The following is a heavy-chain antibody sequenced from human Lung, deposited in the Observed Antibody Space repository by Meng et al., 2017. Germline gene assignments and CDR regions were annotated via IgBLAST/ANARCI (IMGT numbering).Heavy chain of an antibody. Sequence: VCLVGSGGSLVKPGGSLRLSCAASGFYFNNAWMSWVRQTPGKGLEWVGRIKSNTDRGTTEYAAPVTGRFTISRDDSKSTLYLQMSGLRIDDTGVYYCVWDDKAVADYWGQGTLVTVSS. CDR2: IKSNTDRGTT. V-gene: IGHV3-15*01. J-gene: IGHJ4*02. D-gene: IGHD1-1*01. CDR3: VWDDKAVADY. CDR1: GFYFNNAW.